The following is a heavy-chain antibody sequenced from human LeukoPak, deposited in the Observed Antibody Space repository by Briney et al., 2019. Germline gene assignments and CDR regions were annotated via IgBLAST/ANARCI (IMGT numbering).Heavy chain of an antibody. CDR3: ATSRIAAAATFDY. J-gene: IGHJ4*02. D-gene: IGHD6-13*01. CDR1: GGSFSGYY. V-gene: IGHV4-34*01. Sequence: ASETLSLTCAVYGGSFSGYYWSWIRQPPGKGLEWIGEINHSGSTNYNPSLKGRVTISVDTSKNQFSLKLSSVTAADTAVYYCATSRIAAAATFDYWGQGTLVTVSS. CDR2: INHSGST.